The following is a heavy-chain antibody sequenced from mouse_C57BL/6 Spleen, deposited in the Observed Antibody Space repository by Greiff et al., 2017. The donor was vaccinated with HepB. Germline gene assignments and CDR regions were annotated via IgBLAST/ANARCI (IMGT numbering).Heavy chain of an antibody. CDR1: GYTFTSYW. D-gene: IGHD3-2*01. J-gene: IGHJ1*03. Sequence: QVQLQQPGAELVKPGASVKLSCKASGYTFTSYWMHWVKQRPAQGLEWIGMINPNSGSTNYNEKFKSKATLTVDKSSSTAYMQFSCLTSEDSSVYYCARGTDNWYFKVWRTGTTVTVSS. CDR2: INPNSGST. V-gene: IGHV1-64*01. CDR3: ARGTDNWYFKV.